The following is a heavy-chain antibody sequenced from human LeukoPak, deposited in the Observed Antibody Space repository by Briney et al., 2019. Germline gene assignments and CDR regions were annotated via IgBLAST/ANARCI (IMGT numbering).Heavy chain of an antibody. CDR3: ARDDCGDTCYPGGY. D-gene: IGHD2-21*01. V-gene: IGHV1-3*01. Sequence: ASVKVSCKASGYIFTKYVVHWVRQAPGQRPEWMGWIKAGNGDTKYSQNFQDRLTITRDTFASTVYMELSSLISEDTALYYCARDDCGDTCYPGGYWGQGTLVTVSS. J-gene: IGHJ4*02. CDR2: IKAGNGDT. CDR1: GYIFTKYV.